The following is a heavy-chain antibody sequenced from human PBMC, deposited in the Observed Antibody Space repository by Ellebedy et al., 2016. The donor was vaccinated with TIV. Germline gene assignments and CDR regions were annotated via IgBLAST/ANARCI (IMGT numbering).Heavy chain of an antibody. CDR3: ARGGYGWDY. V-gene: IGHV3-66*01. Sequence: GESLKISCAASGFTVSSNYMSWVRQAPGKGLEWVSVIYSGGSTYYADSVKGRFIISRDNSKNTLYLQMNSLRAEDTAVYYCARGGYGWDYWGQGTLVTVAS. D-gene: IGHD3-10*01. CDR2: IYSGGST. CDR1: GFTVSSNY. J-gene: IGHJ4*02.